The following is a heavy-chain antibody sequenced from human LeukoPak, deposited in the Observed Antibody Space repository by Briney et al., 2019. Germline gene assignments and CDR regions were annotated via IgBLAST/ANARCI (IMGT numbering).Heavy chain of an antibody. CDR3: TTVDTAMVYYYYYYYMDV. CDR2: IKSKTDGGTT. V-gene: IGHV3-15*01. CDR1: GFTFSNAW. Sequence: GGSLRLSCAASGFTFSNAWMSWVRQAPGRGLEWFGRIKSKTDGGTTDYAAPVKGRFTISRDDSKNTLYLQMNSLKTEDTAVYYCTTVDTAMVYYYYYYYMDVWGKGTTVTVSS. J-gene: IGHJ6*03. D-gene: IGHD5-18*01.